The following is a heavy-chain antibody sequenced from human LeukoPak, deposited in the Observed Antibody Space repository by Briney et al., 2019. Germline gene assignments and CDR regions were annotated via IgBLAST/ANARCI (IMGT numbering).Heavy chain of an antibody. CDR3: ARDPLPQYTDYYYKDV. V-gene: IGHV1-69*05. Sequence: VKVSCKASGDTFSSYAISWVRQAPGQGLEWMGRIIPIFGTANYAQKFQGRVTITTDESTSTAYMELSSLRSEDTAVYYCARDPLPQYTDYYYKDVCGKGTTVTVSS. D-gene: IGHD5-18*01. J-gene: IGHJ6*03. CDR2: IIPIFGTA. CDR1: GDTFSSYA.